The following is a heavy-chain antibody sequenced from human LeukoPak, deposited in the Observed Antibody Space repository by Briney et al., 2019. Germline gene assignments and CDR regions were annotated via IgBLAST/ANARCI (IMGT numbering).Heavy chain of an antibody. CDR1: GGSISSGSYY. D-gene: IGHD2-2*01. J-gene: IGHJ3*02. Sequence: PSETLSLTCTVSGGSISSGSYYWSWIRQPAGKGLEWIGRIYTSGSTNYNPSLKSRVTISVDTSKNQFSLKLSSVTAADTAVYYCAQQPWGYCSSTSCPKGAFGIWGQGTMVTVSS. CDR2: IYTSGST. V-gene: IGHV4-61*02. CDR3: AQQPWGYCSSTSCPKGAFGI.